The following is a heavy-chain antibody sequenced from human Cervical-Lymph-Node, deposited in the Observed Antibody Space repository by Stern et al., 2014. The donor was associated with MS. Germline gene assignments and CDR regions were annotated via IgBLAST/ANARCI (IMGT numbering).Heavy chain of an antibody. CDR3: AREGGNTAEYFQH. CDR1: GFTFSSSC. V-gene: IGHV3-33*01. D-gene: IGHD4-23*01. Sequence: QVQLVESGGGVVQPGRSLRLSCAASGFTFSSSCMHWVRQAPGKGLEWLAIIRYDGSNRYYADAVKGRFTISRDNSKNTLYLQMNSLRAEDTAVYYCAREGGNTAEYFQHWGQGTLVTVSS. CDR2: IRYDGSNR. J-gene: IGHJ1*01.